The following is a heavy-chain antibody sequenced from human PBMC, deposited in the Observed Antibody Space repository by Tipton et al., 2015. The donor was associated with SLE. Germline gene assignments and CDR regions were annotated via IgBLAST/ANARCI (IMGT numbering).Heavy chain of an antibody. CDR1: GFSFVDYA. CDR3: VRVWAPDYYMDV. J-gene: IGHJ6*03. CDR2: IGWDSAYI. V-gene: IGHV3-9*01. Sequence: LSLTCAASGFSFVDYAMHWVRHAHGKGLEWVSGIGWDSAYIAYADTIEGRFTISRDNAKSSLYLQMNSLRPEDTAFYYCVRVWAPDYYMDVWGKGTRVSFSS. D-gene: IGHD1-26*01.